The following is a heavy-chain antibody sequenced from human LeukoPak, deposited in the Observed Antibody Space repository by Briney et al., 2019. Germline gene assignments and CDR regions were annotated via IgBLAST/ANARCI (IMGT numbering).Heavy chain of an antibody. D-gene: IGHD3-10*01. J-gene: IGHJ4*02. Sequence: SGTLSLTCTVSGFSISSYYWSWIRQPPGKGLEWIGYIYYGGSTNYNPSLKSRVTISLDTSKNQFSLKLSSVNAADTSVYYWARQCVYYYGSGTTDFWGQGTLVTVSS. CDR2: IYYGGST. V-gene: IGHV4-59*08. CDR3: ARQCVYYYGSGTTDF. CDR1: GFSISSYY.